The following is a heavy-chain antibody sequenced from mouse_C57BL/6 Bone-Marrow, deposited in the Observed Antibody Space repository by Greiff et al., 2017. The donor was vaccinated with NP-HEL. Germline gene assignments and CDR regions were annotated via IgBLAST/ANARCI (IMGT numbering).Heavy chain of an antibody. CDR1: GYTFTSYA. J-gene: IGHJ1*03. V-gene: IGHV1-85*01. CDR3: ASEGGHQHRYFDV. Sequence: QVQLQQSGPELVKPGASVKLSCKASGYTFTSYAINWVKQRPGQGLEWIGWIYPRDGSTKYNQKFKGKATLTVDTSSSTAYMQLRSLTSEDSAVFVCASEGGHQHRYFDVWGTGTTVTVSS. CDR2: IYPRDGST.